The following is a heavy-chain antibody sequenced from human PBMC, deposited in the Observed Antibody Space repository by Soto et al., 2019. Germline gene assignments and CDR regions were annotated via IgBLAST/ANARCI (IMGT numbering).Heavy chain of an antibody. V-gene: IGHV4-31*02. J-gene: IGHJ4*02. CDR1: VGSITTGGYY. D-gene: IGHD2-15*01. CDR3: ARTKCSGGSCYSWSLDY. CDR2: RYYSEST. Sequence: PSETLSLPCTVSVGSITTGGYYWSWIRQLPGKGLEWFGHRYYSESTYYIPALKSRVSISLDTSKDQFSLKLSFVTAADTAMYYCARTKCSGGSCYSWSLDYWGQGTPVTVSS.